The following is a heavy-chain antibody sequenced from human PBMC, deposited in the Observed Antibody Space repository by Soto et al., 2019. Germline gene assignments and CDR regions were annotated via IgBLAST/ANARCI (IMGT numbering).Heavy chain of an antibody. Sequence: ASVKVSCKASGYTFTSYGISWVRQAPGQGLEWMGWISAYNGNTNYAQKLQGRVTMTTDTSTSTAYMELRSLRSDDTAVYYCARWSFPTSKIYYYYYMDVWGKGTTVTVSS. D-gene: IGHD2-21*01. CDR2: ISAYNGNT. CDR3: ARWSFPTSKIYYYYYMDV. J-gene: IGHJ6*03. V-gene: IGHV1-18*01. CDR1: GYTFTSYG.